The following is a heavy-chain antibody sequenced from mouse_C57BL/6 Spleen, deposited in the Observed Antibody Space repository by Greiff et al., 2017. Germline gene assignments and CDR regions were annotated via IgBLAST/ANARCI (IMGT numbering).Heavy chain of an antibody. V-gene: IGHV1-53*01. Sequence: QVHVKQPGTELVKPGASVKLSCKASGYTFTSYWMHWVKQRPGQGLEWIGNINPSNGGTNYNEKFKSKATLTVDKSSSTAYMQLSSLTSEDSAVYYCARRATTVVATPYYAMDYWGQGTSVTVSS. D-gene: IGHD1-1*01. CDR1: GYTFTSYW. CDR2: INPSNGGT. CDR3: ARRATTVVATPYYAMDY. J-gene: IGHJ4*01.